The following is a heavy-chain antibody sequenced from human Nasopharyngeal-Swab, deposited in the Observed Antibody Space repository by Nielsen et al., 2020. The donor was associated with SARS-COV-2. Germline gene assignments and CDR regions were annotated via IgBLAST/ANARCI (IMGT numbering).Heavy chain of an antibody. Sequence: GESLKISCAASGFTVSSNYMSWIRQAPGKGLEWVSYIDTRGTHSNYADSAKGRFTISRDNAKNSLYLEMNSLRVEDTAVYYCGRGHYGLDVWGQGTTVIVSS. CDR2: IDTRGTHS. CDR3: GRGHYGLDV. V-gene: IGHV3-11*06. CDR1: GFTVSSNY. J-gene: IGHJ6*02.